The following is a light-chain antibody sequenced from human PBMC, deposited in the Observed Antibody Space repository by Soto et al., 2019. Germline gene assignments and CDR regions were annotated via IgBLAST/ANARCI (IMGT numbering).Light chain of an antibody. CDR3: SSYTSTSTLV. J-gene: IGLJ1*01. V-gene: IGLV2-14*01. CDR2: EVS. CDR1: SSDLGASNS. Sequence: QSALTQPASVSGSPGQSITISCTGTSSDLGASNSVSWYQHHPGKAPSLMISEVSNQPSGVSNRFSGSKSGNTASLTISGLQAEDEADYYCSSYTSTSTLVFGTGTKVTVL.